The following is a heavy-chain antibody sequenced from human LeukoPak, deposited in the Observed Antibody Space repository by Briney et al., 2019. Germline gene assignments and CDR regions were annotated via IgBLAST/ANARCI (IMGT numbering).Heavy chain of an antibody. V-gene: IGHV1-46*01. D-gene: IGHD3-10*01. CDR3: ARVAYGDYFYV. Sequence: ASVKVSCKASGYTLTDYYLHWVRQAPGQGLEWMGVINPSGGSTTYAQNFQDRVTMTRDTSTSTVYMELSSLRSEDTAVYYCARVAYGDYFYVWGQGTLVTVTS. CDR1: GYTLTDYY. J-gene: IGHJ4*02. CDR2: INPSGGST.